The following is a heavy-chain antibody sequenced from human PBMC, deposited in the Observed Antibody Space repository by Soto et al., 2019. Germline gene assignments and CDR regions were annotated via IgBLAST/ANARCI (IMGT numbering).Heavy chain of an antibody. V-gene: IGHV1-69*01. D-gene: IGHD6-19*01. J-gene: IGHJ4*02. Sequence: QVHLVQSGAEVKKPGSSVKVSCKASGGTFSTSGISWVRQAPGQGLEWVGRIVPLLGTANYAQRFKGRVRITADESTSTAYMELSSLRSEDTAVYYCAREYSSGWSGYWGQGTLVTVSS. CDR1: GGTFSTSG. CDR3: AREYSSGWSGY. CDR2: IVPLLGTA.